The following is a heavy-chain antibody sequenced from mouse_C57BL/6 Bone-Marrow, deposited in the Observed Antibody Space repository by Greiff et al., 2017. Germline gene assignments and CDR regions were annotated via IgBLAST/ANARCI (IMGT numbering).Heavy chain of an antibody. J-gene: IGHJ3*01. Sequence: QVQLQQSGPGLVQPSQSLSITCTVSGFSLTSYGVHWVRQSPGKGLEWLGVIWRGGSTDYNAAFMSRLSITKDNAKSQVFFKMINLHADDTAIYYCAKRGGIYYGNEFGYWGQGTLGTVSA. CDR3: AKRGGIYYGNEFGY. V-gene: IGHV2-5*01. CDR1: GFSLTSYG. D-gene: IGHD2-1*01. CDR2: IWRGGST.